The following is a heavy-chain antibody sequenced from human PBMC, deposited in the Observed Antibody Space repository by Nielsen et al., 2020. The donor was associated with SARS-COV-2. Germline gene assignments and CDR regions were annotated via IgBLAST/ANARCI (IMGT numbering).Heavy chain of an antibody. Sequence: GGSLRLSCAASGFTFSSYWMNWVRQAPGKGLEWVSVIYSGGSTYYADSVKGRFTISRDNSKNTLYLQMNSLRAEDTAVYYCARVYCSSTSCHDAFDIWGQGTMVTVSS. CDR3: ARVYCSSTSCHDAFDI. CDR1: GFTFSSYW. CDR2: IYSGGST. J-gene: IGHJ3*02. D-gene: IGHD2-2*01. V-gene: IGHV3-53*01.